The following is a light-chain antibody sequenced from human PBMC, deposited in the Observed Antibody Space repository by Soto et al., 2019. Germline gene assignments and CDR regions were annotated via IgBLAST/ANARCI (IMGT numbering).Light chain of an antibody. CDR3: QQVKTYPRT. V-gene: IGKV1-6*01. CDR1: RDIRNV. CDR2: EES. Sequence: AIQLTQSPSSLSASVGDRVTISCRASRDIRNVLAWYQQKPGKPPKLLIYEESTLHSGVPSRFSGRKSGTQFTLTIDSLQPEDFATYYCQQVKTYPRTFGGGTKVDIK. J-gene: IGKJ4*01.